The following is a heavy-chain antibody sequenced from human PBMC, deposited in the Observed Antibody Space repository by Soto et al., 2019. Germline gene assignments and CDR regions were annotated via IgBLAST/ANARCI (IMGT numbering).Heavy chain of an antibody. D-gene: IGHD5-18*01. V-gene: IGHV4-30-4*01. J-gene: IGHJ4*02. Sequence: QVQLQESGPGLVRPSHTLSLTCTVSGGSISSSDYYWTWIRQPPGKGLEWIGYIDYSGSTYYNPSLKSRVTISVDKSKNQFSLTLTSMTAADTAVYFCARELTGYRYGPGEVYWGRGTLVSVSS. CDR1: GGSISSSDYY. CDR3: ARELTGYRYGPGEVY. CDR2: IDYSGST.